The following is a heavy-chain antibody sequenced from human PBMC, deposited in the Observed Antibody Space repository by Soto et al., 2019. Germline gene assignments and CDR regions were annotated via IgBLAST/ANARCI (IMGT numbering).Heavy chain of an antibody. CDR2: IYYSRIP. J-gene: IGHJ4*01. CDR1: GVSISYYY. V-gene: IGHV4-59*01. Sequence: PSETLSLTCSVSGVSISYYYLTWIRQPPGKGLEWIGHIYYSRIPTYNTSLNSRVTISVDTSKNQVSLNLGSVTAADAAVYYCARDAGGPYDHWGPGILVTVSS. CDR3: ARDAGGPYDH. D-gene: IGHD2-15*01.